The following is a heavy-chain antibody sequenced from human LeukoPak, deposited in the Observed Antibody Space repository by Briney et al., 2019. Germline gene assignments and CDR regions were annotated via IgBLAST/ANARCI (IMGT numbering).Heavy chain of an antibody. CDR1: GYTFTSYG. Sequence: ASVKVSCKASGYTFTSYGISWVRQAPGQGLEWMGWISAYNGNTNYAQKLQGRVTITRDTSASTAYMELSSLRSEDTAVYYCARGVAVADSFDYWGQGTLVTVSS. CDR2: ISAYNGNT. CDR3: ARGVAVADSFDY. D-gene: IGHD6-19*01. V-gene: IGHV1-18*01. J-gene: IGHJ4*02.